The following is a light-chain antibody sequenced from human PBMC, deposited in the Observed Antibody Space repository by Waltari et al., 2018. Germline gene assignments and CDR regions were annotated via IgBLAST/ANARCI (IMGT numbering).Light chain of an antibody. J-gene: IGKJ3*01. V-gene: IGKV1-39*01. CDR1: QSISSY. CDR2: ASS. CDR3: QQSYSTPPFT. Sequence: DIQMTQSPSSLSASVGDRVTITCRASQSISSYLNWFQQKPGKAPNILIYASSSLQSGVPSRFSGSGSETDFTLTISSLQPEDFATYYCQQSYSTPPFTFGPGTKVDIK.